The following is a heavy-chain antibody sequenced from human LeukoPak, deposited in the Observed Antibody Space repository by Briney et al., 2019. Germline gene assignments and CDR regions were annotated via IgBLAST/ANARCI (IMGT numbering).Heavy chain of an antibody. CDR3: ARGSTIVDFDY. D-gene: IGHD1-26*01. Sequence: GRSLRLSCAASGFTFSSYGMHWVRQAPGKGLEWVAVISYDGSNKYYADSVKGRFTISRDNSKNTLYLQMNSLRAEDTAVYYCARGSTIVDFDYWGQGTLVTVSS. V-gene: IGHV3-30*03. J-gene: IGHJ4*02. CDR2: ISYDGSNK. CDR1: GFTFSSYG.